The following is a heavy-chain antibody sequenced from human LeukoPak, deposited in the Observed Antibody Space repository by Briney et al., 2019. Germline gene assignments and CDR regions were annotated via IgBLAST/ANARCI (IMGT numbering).Heavy chain of an antibody. V-gene: IGHV3-30*02. Sequence: QPGGSLRLSCAASGFTFGSYGMHWVRQAPGKGLEWVAFIRYDGSNKYYADSVKGRFTISRDNSKNTLYLQMNSLRAEDTAVYYCAKDPRASTGDSRGYWGQGTLVTVSS. CDR1: GFTFGSYG. D-gene: IGHD7-27*01. J-gene: IGHJ4*02. CDR2: IRYDGSNK. CDR3: AKDPRASTGDSRGY.